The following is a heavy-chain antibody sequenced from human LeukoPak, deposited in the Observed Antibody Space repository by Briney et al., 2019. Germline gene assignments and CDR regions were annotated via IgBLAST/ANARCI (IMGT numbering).Heavy chain of an antibody. CDR1: GGSISSSNW. J-gene: IGHJ4*02. V-gene: IGHV4-4*02. D-gene: IGHD5-18*01. CDR2: IYHSGST. CDR3: ATVVDTAMALGY. Sequence: PSETLSLTCAVSGGSISSSNWWSWVRQSPGKGLEWIGEIYHSGSTNYNPSLKSRVTISVDKSKNQFSLKPSSVTAADTAVYYCATVVDTAMALGYWGQGTLVTVSS.